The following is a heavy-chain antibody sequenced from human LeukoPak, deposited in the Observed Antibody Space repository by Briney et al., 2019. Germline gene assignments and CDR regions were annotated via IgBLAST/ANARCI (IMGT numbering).Heavy chain of an antibody. D-gene: IGHD3-10*01. J-gene: IGHJ4*02. CDR2: INHSGST. Sequence: SETLSLTCAVYGGSFSGYYWSWIRQPPGKGLEWIGEINHSGSTNYNPSLKSRVTISVDTSKNQFSQKLSSVTAADTAVYYCARVVGFGELSYFDYWGQGTLVTVSS. CDR1: GGSFSGYY. V-gene: IGHV4-34*01. CDR3: ARVVGFGELSYFDY.